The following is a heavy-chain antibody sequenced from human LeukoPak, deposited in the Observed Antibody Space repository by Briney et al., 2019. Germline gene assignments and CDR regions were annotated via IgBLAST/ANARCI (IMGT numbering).Heavy chain of an antibody. J-gene: IGHJ6*03. V-gene: IGHV3-23*01. CDR1: GFTFSSYA. CDR3: AKDRTYCSGGSCYLRNYYYYMDV. CDR2: IGGSGGST. D-gene: IGHD2-15*01. Sequence: GGSLRLSCAASGFTFSSYAMSWVRQAPGKGLEWVSAIGGSGGSTYYADSVKGRFTISRDNSKNSLYLQMNSLRAEDTALYYCAKDRTYCSGGSCYLRNYYYYMDVWGKGTTVTVSS.